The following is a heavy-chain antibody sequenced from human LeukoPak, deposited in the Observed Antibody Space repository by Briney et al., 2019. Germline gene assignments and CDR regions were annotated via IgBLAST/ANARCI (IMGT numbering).Heavy chain of an antibody. D-gene: IGHD3-16*01. CDR2: IKHDESEK. Sequence: GGSLRLSCAASGSSFNSDWMDWVRQAPGKGLEWVANIKHDESEKNYLDSVKGRFTISRDNAQNSLYLQMNGLRVEDTAVYYCTRRLDDWGQGTLVTVSS. J-gene: IGHJ4*02. CDR3: TRRLDD. V-gene: IGHV3-7*01. CDR1: GSSFNSDW.